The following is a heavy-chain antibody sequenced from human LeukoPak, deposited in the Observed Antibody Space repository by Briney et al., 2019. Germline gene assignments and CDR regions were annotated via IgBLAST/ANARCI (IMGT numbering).Heavy chain of an antibody. D-gene: IGHD3-22*01. V-gene: IGHV6-1*01. CDR1: GDSVSSNSAA. CDR3: ARVTYDNDDYQGYYYGLDV. CDR2: TYYRSKWYN. J-gene: IGHJ6*02. Sequence: SQTLSLTCVIFGDSVSSNSAAWNWLRQSPSRGLEWLGRTYYRSKWYNDYAVSVKSRININPDTAKNQFSLQLSSVSPEDTAVYYCARVTYDNDDYQGYYYGLDVWGQGTTVTVSS.